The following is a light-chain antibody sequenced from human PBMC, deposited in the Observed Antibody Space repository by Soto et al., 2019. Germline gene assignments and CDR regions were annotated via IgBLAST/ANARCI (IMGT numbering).Light chain of an antibody. CDR2: AAS. Sequence: EIVLTQSPVTLSLSPGERATLSCRASRSFASSYLGWYQQKPGQAPRLLIYAASTRATGIPDRFSGSGSATDFTLTISRLEPEDSAVYYCQQYGSSPQTFGQGTKVEIK. J-gene: IGKJ1*01. CDR3: QQYGSSPQT. V-gene: IGKV3-20*01. CDR1: RSFASSY.